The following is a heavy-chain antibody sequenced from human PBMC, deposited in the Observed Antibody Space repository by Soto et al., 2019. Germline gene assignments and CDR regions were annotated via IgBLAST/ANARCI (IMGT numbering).Heavy chain of an antibody. V-gene: IGHV1-2*02. D-gene: IGHD3-22*01. Sequence: SVKVSCKASGYTFTDYYVHWVRQAPGQGLEWMGWINPNSGGTKSAQKFQGRVTMTRDTSISTAYMELSRLRSDDTAVYYCARRKGDYYDSSGYHYYFDYWGQGTLVTVSS. CDR3: ARRKGDYYDSSGYHYYFDY. CDR2: INPNSGGT. J-gene: IGHJ4*02. CDR1: GYTFTDYY.